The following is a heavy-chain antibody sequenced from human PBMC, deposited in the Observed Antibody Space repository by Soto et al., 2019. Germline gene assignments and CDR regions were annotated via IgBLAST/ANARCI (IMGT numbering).Heavy chain of an antibody. CDR3: AREEYYYDSSGYYYYYGMDV. CDR2: MNPNSGNT. V-gene: IGHV1-8*01. J-gene: IGHJ6*02. CDR1: GYTFTSYD. Sequence: ASVKVSCKASGYTFTSYDINWVRQATGQGLGWMGWMNPNSGNTGYAQKFQGRVTMTRNTSISTAYMELSSLRSEDTAVYYCAREEYYYDSSGYYYYYGMDVWGQGTTVTVS. D-gene: IGHD3-22*01.